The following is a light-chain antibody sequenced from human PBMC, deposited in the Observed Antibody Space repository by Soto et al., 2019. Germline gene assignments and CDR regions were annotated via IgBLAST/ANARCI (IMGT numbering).Light chain of an antibody. J-gene: IGLJ1*01. CDR2: DVG. Sequence: QSVLTQPASVSGSPGQSITISCTGTSSDVGGYNYVSWYQQHPGKAPKLMIYDVGNRPSGVSNRFSGPKSGHTASLTTSGIQAADAADYYCSSSTSSSTLEVFGTGTKVTVL. CDR3: SSSTSSSTLEV. CDR1: SSDVGGYNY. V-gene: IGLV2-14*01.